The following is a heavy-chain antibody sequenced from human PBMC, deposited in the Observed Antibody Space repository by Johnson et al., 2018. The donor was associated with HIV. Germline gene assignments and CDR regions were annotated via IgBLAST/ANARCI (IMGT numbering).Heavy chain of an antibody. CDR3: AKERSGSYSGADAFDI. J-gene: IGHJ3*02. V-gene: IGHV3-33*05. CDR2: ISYDGSNK. CDR1: GFTFSSYG. Sequence: QVLLVESGGGVVQPGRSLRLSCAASGFTFSSYGMHWVRQAPGKGLEWVAVISYDGSNKYYADSVKGRFTISRDNSKNTLYLQMNSLRAEDTAVYCCAKERSGSYSGADAFDIWGQGTMVTVSS. D-gene: IGHD1-26*01.